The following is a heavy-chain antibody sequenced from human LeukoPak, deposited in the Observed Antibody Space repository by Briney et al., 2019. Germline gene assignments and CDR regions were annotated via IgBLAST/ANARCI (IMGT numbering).Heavy chain of an antibody. CDR3: ATLGDYVAFDI. D-gene: IGHD4-17*01. Sequence: GGSLRLSCAASGFTFSSYAMSWVRQAPEKGLEWVSSISGSGSGGSTYYADSVKGRFTISRDNSKNTLYLQMNSLRAEDTAVYYCATLGDYVAFDIWGQGTMVTVSS. V-gene: IGHV3-23*01. J-gene: IGHJ3*02. CDR1: GFTFSSYA. CDR2: ISGSGSGGST.